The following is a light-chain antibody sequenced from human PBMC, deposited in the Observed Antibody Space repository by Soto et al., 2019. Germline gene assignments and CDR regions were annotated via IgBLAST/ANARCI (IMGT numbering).Light chain of an antibody. Sequence: EIVLTQSPXTXSLSXGXXATXSCXAXXSVSXNQLAWYQQKPGQGPRLLIYAASSRATDIPDRFSGSASGTDFTFIISRLEPEDFGMYYCHQYGSLPHTFGQGTKVESK. V-gene: IGKV3-20*01. J-gene: IGKJ2*01. CDR2: AAS. CDR3: HQYGSLPHT. CDR1: XSVSXNQ.